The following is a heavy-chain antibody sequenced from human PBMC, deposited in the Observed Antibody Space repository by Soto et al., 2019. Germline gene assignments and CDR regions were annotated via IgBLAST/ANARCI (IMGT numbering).Heavy chain of an antibody. J-gene: IGHJ6*02. Sequence: GGSLRLSCAASGFTFSSYAMSWVRQAPGKGLEWVSAISGSGGSTYYADSVKGRFTISRDNSKNTLYLQMNSLRAEDTAVYYCAKGGDYDLYYYGMDVWGQGTTVTLSS. CDR2: ISGSGGST. V-gene: IGHV3-23*01. CDR3: AKGGDYDLYYYGMDV. CDR1: GFTFSSYA. D-gene: IGHD3-3*01.